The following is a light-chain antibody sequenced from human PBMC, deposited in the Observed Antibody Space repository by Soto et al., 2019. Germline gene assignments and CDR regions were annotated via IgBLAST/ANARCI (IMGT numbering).Light chain of an antibody. V-gene: IGLV2-8*01. CDR3: SSYAGSNLFCV. CDR2: DVN. J-gene: IGLJ1*01. Sequence: QSALTQPPSASGSPGQSVTISCTGTSSDIGGSDYVSWYQQHPGKAPKLMIYDVNKRPSGVPDRFSGSKSGNTASLTVSGLQAEDEADYYCSSYAGSNLFCVFGTGTKVTVL. CDR1: SSDIGGSDY.